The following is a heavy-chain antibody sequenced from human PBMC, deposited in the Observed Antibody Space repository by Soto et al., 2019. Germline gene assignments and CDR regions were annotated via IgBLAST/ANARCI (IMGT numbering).Heavy chain of an antibody. V-gene: IGHV3-66*01. Sequence: PGGSLRLSCAASGFTVSSNYMSWVRQAPGKGLEWVSVIYSGGSTYYADSVKGRFTISRDNSKNTLYLQMNSLRAEDTAVYYCARDSGYSYGPLDYWGQVTLVTVSS. CDR1: GFTVSSNY. D-gene: IGHD5-18*01. J-gene: IGHJ4*02. CDR2: IYSGGST. CDR3: ARDSGYSYGPLDY.